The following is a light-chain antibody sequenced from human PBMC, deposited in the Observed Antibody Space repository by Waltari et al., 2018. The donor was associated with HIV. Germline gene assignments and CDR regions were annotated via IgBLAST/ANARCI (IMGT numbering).Light chain of an antibody. V-gene: IGKV1-5*03. Sequence: DIQMTQSPSTLSASVGDRVTITCRASQSISSWLAWYQQKPGKAPKVLIYNASSLESGVPSRFSGSGSGTEFTLTISSLQPDDFATYYCQQYYSYSWDPFGQGTKVEIK. CDR2: NAS. CDR3: QQYYSYSWDP. J-gene: IGKJ1*01. CDR1: QSISSW.